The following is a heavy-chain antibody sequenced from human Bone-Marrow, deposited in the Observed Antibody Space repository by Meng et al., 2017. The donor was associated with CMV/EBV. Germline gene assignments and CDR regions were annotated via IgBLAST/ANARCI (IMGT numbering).Heavy chain of an antibody. CDR2: ISSNGGST. CDR1: GFTFSSYA. D-gene: IGHD1-26*01. V-gene: IGHV3-64*02. Sequence: GESLKISCAASGFTFSSYAMHWVRQAPGKGLEYVSAISSNGGSTYYADSVKGRFTISRDNSKNTLYLQMNSLRAEDTAVYYCASWYSGSYYWGQGTLVTVSS. CDR3: ASWYSGSYY. J-gene: IGHJ4*02.